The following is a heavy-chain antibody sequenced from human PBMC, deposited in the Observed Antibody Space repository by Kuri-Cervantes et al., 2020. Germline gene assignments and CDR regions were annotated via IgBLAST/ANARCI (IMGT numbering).Heavy chain of an antibody. CDR1: GFTFSSYS. D-gene: IGHD6-13*01. V-gene: IGHV3-48*02. CDR3: ARSKSSSWYDHYYYYYGMDV. CDR2: ISSSSSTI. J-gene: IGHJ6*02. Sequence: GGSLRLSCAASGFTFSSYSMNWVRQAPGKGLEWVSYISSSSSTIYYADSVKGRFTISRDNAKNSLYLQMNSLRDEDTAVYYCARSKSSSWYDHYYYYYGMDVWGQGTTVTVSS.